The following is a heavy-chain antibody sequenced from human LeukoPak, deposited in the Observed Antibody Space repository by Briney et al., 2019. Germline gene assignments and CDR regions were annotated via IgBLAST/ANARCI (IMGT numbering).Heavy chain of an antibody. CDR1: GGSISTYY. D-gene: IGHD7-27*01. CDR3: ARGELGMYYFGY. CDR2: IYDSGST. Sequence: SETLSLTCSVSGGSISTYYWSWIRQPPGKGLEWIGYIYDSGSTNYNPSLKSRVTISMDTSKNQFSLKLSSVTAADAAVYYCARGELGMYYFGYWGQGTLVTVSS. J-gene: IGHJ4*02. V-gene: IGHV4-59*12.